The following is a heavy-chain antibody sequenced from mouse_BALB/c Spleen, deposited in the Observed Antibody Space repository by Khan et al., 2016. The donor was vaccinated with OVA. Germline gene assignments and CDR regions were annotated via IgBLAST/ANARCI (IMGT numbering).Heavy chain of an antibody. Sequence: QMQLEESGPGLVQPSQSLSITCTVSGSSLTTYGVHWVRQSPGKGLEWLGVMWSGGTTDYNAPFISRLSISKDNSKSQVFFKMNSLQADDTAMYYCARNSYMYDFTYWGQGTLVTVSA. D-gene: IGHD2-14*01. CDR3: ARNSYMYDFTY. V-gene: IGHV2-2*01. CDR2: MWSGGTT. CDR1: GSSLTTYG. J-gene: IGHJ3*01.